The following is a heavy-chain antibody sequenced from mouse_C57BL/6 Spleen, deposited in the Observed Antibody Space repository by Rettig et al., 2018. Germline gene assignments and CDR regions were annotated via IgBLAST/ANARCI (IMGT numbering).Heavy chain of an antibody. J-gene: IGHJ4*01. Sequence: QVQLQQSGAELVRPGTSVKVSCKASGYAFTNYLIEWVKQRPGQGLEWIGVINPGSGGTNYNEKFKGKATLTADKSSSTAYMQLSSLTSEDSAVYFCARYPTGYAMDYWGQGTSVTVSS. CDR2: INPGSGGT. CDR1: GYAFTNYL. CDR3: ARYPTGYAMDY. V-gene: IGHV1-54*01.